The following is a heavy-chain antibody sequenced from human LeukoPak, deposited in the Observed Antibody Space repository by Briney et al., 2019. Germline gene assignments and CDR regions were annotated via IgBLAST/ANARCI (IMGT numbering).Heavy chain of an antibody. CDR3: ARDAAHYYDSSGAFDI. J-gene: IGHJ3*02. D-gene: IGHD3-22*01. Sequence: LRLSCAASGFTLSSYAMNWVRQPPGKGLEWIGYIYYSGSTYYNPSLKSRVTISVDTSKNQFSLKLSSVTAADTAVYYCARDAAHYYDSSGAFDIWGQGTMVTVSS. CDR2: IYYSGST. V-gene: IGHV4-30-4*08. CDR1: GFTLSSYA.